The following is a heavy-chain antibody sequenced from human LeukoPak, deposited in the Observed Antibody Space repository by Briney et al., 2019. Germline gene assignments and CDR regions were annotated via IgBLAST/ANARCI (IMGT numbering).Heavy chain of an antibody. V-gene: IGHV4-59*01. CDR2: IYYSGST. D-gene: IGHD6-19*01. J-gene: IGHJ4*02. CDR1: GGSISSYY. CDR3: ARDASGWRFDY. Sequence: SETLSLTCTVSGGSISSYYWSWIRQPPGKGLEWVGYIYYSGSTNYNPSLKSRDTISVDTSKNQFSLKLSSVTAADTAVYSCARDASGWRFDYWGQGTLVTVSS.